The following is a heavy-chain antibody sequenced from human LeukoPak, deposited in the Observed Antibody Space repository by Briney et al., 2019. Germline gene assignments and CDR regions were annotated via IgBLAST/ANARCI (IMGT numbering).Heavy chain of an antibody. V-gene: IGHV4-31*03. D-gene: IGHD4-23*01. Sequence: PSETLSLTCTVPGGSISSGGYYWSWIRQHPGKGLEWIGYIYYSGSTYYNPSLKSRVTISVDTSKNQFSLKLSSVTAADTAVYYCAREVVTPRARGRYFDYWGQGTLVTVSS. J-gene: IGHJ4*02. CDR1: GGSISSGGYY. CDR3: AREVVTPRARGRYFDY. CDR2: IYYSGST.